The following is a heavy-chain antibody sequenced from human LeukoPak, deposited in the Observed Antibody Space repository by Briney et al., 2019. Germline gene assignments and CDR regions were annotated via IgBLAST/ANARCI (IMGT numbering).Heavy chain of an antibody. CDR1: GGTFNSYA. V-gene: IGHV1-69*11. J-gene: IGHJ4*02. CDR2: VFPTLGRS. Sequence: SVKVSCKASGGTFNSYAITWVRRAPGQGLEWMGRVFPTLGRSTYAQKFQGRVTITADESTSTAYMELSSLRSEDTAVYYCATDRAETMARGVIDWGQGTLVTVSS. D-gene: IGHD3-10*01. CDR3: ATDRAETMARGVID.